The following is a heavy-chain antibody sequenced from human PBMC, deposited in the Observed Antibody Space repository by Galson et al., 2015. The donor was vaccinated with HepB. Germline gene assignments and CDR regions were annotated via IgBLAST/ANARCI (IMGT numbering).Heavy chain of an antibody. J-gene: IGHJ3*02. Sequence: SVKVSCKASGYTFATYGISWVRQAPGQGLEWMGWISAYNGNTNYAQKLQGRVTVTTDTSTSTAYMELRSLRSDDTAVYYCARTNSATHDAFDIWGRGTMVTVSS. CDR1: GYTFATYG. V-gene: IGHV1-18*04. CDR3: ARTNSATHDAFDI. CDR2: ISAYNGNT. D-gene: IGHD2-8*01.